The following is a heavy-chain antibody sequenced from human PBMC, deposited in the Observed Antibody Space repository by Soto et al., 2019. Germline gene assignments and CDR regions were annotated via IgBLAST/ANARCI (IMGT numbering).Heavy chain of an antibody. CDR1: GFTFSSYS. Sequence: EVQLVESGGGLVKPGGSLRLSCAASGFTFSSYSMNWVRQAPGKGLEWVSSISSSSSYIYYADSVKGRFTISRDNAKNALYMQMTRLRAEDTAVYYCARDLEATVTTDYWGQGALVTVSS. V-gene: IGHV3-21*01. J-gene: IGHJ4*02. CDR2: ISSSSSYI. D-gene: IGHD4-17*01. CDR3: ARDLEATVTTDY.